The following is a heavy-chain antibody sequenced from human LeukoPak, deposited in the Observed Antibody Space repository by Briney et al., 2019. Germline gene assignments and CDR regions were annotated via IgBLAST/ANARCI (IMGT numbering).Heavy chain of an antibody. V-gene: IGHV4-61*03. CDR2: VYYSGST. Sequence: SETLSLTCTVSDASVSSDNYYWSWIRQPPGKGLEYIGYVYYSGSTYYNPSLTSRVTISVDTSKNHFSLNLSSVTAADTAVYYCTRRNKDDSSGYYYDWGQGTLVTVSS. D-gene: IGHD3-22*01. CDR1: DASVSSDNYY. J-gene: IGHJ4*02. CDR3: TRRNKDDSSGYYYD.